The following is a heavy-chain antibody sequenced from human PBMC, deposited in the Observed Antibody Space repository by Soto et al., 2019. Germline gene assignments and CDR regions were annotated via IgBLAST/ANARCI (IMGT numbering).Heavy chain of an antibody. J-gene: IGHJ5*02. CDR1: GGSISSYY. Sequence: WETLALTCTVSGGSISSYYWSWIRQPPGKGLEWIGYIYYSGSTNYNPSLKSRVTISVDTSKNQFSLKLSSVTAADTAVYYCARNGKIGFSSGWYWGGTNWFDPWGQGTLVTVSS. V-gene: IGHV4-59*08. D-gene: IGHD6-19*01. CDR2: IYYSGST. CDR3: ARNGKIGFSSGWYWGGTNWFDP.